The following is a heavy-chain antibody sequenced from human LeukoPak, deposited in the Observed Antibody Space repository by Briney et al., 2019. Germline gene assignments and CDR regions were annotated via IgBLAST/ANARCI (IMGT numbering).Heavy chain of an antibody. V-gene: IGHV3-48*02. CDR2: ISSSSSTI. CDR1: GFTFSSYS. D-gene: IGHD3-22*01. CDR3: ARGISVDSSGYPPVGAFDI. Sequence: GGSLRLSCAASGFTFSSYSMNWVRQAPGKGLEWVSYISSSSSTIYYADSVKGRFTISRDNAKNSLYLQMNSLRDEDTAVYYCARGISVDSSGYPPVGAFDIWGQGTMVTVSS. J-gene: IGHJ3*02.